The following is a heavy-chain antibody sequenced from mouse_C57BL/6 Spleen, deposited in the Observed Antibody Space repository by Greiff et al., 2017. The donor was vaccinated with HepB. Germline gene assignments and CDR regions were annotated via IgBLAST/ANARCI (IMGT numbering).Heavy chain of an antibody. CDR3: ARYYGSSNWYFDV. D-gene: IGHD1-1*01. V-gene: IGHV1-69*01. CDR2: IDPSDSYT. J-gene: IGHJ1*03. Sequence: VQLKQPGAELVMPGASVKLSCKASGYTFTSYWMHWVKQRPGQGLEWIGEIDPSDSYTNYNQKFKGKSTLTVDKSSSTAYMQLSSLTSEDSAVYYCARYYGSSNWYFDVWGTGTTVTVSS. CDR1: GYTFTSYW.